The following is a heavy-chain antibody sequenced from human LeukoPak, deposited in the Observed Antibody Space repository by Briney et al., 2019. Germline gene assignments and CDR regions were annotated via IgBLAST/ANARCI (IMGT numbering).Heavy chain of an antibody. Sequence: RLGESLKISCQASGYRFTRNWIGWVRQMPGKGLEWMAIIDPGDTDTTKYSPSFEGHVTISVDTSVNTAYLHWSSLRASDTALYYCARHRGWNDDDAFDIWGQGTMVTVSS. CDR2: IDPGDTDT. CDR1: GYRFTRNW. D-gene: IGHD1-1*01. V-gene: IGHV5-51*01. CDR3: ARHRGWNDDDAFDI. J-gene: IGHJ3*02.